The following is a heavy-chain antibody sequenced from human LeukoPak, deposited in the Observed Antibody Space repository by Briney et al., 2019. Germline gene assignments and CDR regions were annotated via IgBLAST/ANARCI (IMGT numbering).Heavy chain of an antibody. Sequence: GGSLRLSCAASGFTFSSYTMNWVRQAPGKGLEWVSSISSSSTYIHYAGTLQSQFTIYRDNAKSSLYLQMNSLRAEDTAVYSCAREGADAFDIWGQGTMVTVSS. V-gene: IGHV3-21*01. CDR3: AREGADAFDI. D-gene: IGHD1-26*01. J-gene: IGHJ3*02. CDR1: GFTFSSYT. CDR2: ISSSSTYI.